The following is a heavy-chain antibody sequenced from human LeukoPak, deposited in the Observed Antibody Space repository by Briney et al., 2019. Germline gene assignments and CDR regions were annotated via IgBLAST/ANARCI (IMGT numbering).Heavy chain of an antibody. CDR2: ISSSSSYI. CDR3: ARDPLIQHYYHYGMDV. V-gene: IGHV3-21*01. J-gene: IGHJ6*02. D-gene: IGHD3-16*01. Sequence: KPGGSLRLSCAASGFTFSSYSMNWVRQSPGKGREGVSSISSSSSYIYYADSVKGRFTISRDNAKNSLYLQMNSLRAEDTAVYYCARDPLIQHYYHYGMDVWGHGTTVTVSS. CDR1: GFTFSSYS.